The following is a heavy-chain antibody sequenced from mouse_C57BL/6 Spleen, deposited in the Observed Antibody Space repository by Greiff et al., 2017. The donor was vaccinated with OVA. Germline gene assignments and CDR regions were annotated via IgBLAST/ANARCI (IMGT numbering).Heavy chain of an antibody. Sequence: QVHVKQPGAELVMPGASVKLSCKASGYTFTSYWMHWVKQRPGQGLEWIGEIDPSDSYTNYNQKFKGKSTLTVDKSSSTAYMQLSSLTSEDSAVYYCARRGGDVGYFDVWGTGTTVTVSS. CDR2: IDPSDSYT. CDR3: ARRGGDVGYFDV. CDR1: GYTFTSYW. D-gene: IGHD3-3*01. V-gene: IGHV1-69*01. J-gene: IGHJ1*03.